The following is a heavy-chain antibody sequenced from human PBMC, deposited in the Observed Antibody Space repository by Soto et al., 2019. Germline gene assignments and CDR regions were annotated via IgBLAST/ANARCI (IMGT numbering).Heavy chain of an antibody. D-gene: IGHD3-10*01. CDR3: ARDRPSGSDPRYYYFDF. CDR2: ISTSSSYT. Sequence: LRLSCAASGFILNDFYMSWVRQAPGKGLEWVSYISTSSSYTNYADSVKGRFTVSRDNAKNSLYLQMNSLRVEDTAVYYCARDRPSGSDPRYYYFDFWGQGTPVTVSS. CDR1: GFILNDFY. J-gene: IGHJ4*02. V-gene: IGHV3-11*05.